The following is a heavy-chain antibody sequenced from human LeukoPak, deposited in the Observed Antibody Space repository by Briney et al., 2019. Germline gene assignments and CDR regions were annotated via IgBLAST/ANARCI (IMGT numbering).Heavy chain of an antibody. CDR2: IWYDGSNK. CDR3: ARRTPGPDY. Sequence: GGSLRLSCAASGNYWMHWVRQAPGKGLEWVAVIWYDGSNKYYADSVKGRFTISRDNSKNTLYLQMNSLRAEDTAVYYCARRTPGPDYWGQGTLVTVSS. D-gene: IGHD1-14*01. CDR1: GNYW. J-gene: IGHJ4*02. V-gene: IGHV3-33*08.